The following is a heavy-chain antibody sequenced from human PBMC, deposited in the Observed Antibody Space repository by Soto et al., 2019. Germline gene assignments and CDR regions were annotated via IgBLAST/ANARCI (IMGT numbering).Heavy chain of an antibody. Sequence: SGPTLVNPTQTLTLTCTFSGLSLSNSGVGVGWIRQPPGKALEWLALIYWNDDKRYSPSLKSRLTITKDTSKNQVVLTMTNMDPVDTATYYCAHRRGAANYFDYWGQGTLVTVSS. CDR2: IYWNDDK. V-gene: IGHV2-5*01. CDR3: AHRRGAANYFDY. CDR1: GLSLSNSGVG. D-gene: IGHD6-13*01. J-gene: IGHJ4*02.